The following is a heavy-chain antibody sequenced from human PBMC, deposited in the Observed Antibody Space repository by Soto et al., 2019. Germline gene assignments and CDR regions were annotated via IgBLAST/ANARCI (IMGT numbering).Heavy chain of an antibody. D-gene: IGHD5-12*01. CDR2: ISGSGGST. CDR1: GFTFSRYA. CDR3: AKDHRYSGYDPEYYFDY. Sequence: PGGSLRLSCAASGFTFSRYAMSWVRQVPGKGLEWVSAISGSGGSTYYADSVKGRFTISRDNSKNTLYLQMNSLRAEDTAVYYCAKDHRYSGYDPEYYFDYWGQGTLVTVSS. V-gene: IGHV3-23*01. J-gene: IGHJ4*02.